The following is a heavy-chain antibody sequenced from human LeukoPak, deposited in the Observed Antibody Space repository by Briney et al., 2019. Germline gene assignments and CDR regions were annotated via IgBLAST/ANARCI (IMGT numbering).Heavy chain of an antibody. J-gene: IGHJ5*02. CDR2: IIPIFGKA. CDR1: GYTFTSYG. CDR3: ARVAGGRYCSSTSCYMRGWFDP. Sequence: ASVKVSCKASGYTFTSYGISWVRQAPGQGLEWMGGIIPIFGKANYAQKFQGRVTITADESTSTAYIELSSLRSEDTAVYYCARVAGGRYCSSTSCYMRGWFDPWGQGTLVTVSS. D-gene: IGHD2-2*02. V-gene: IGHV1-69*13.